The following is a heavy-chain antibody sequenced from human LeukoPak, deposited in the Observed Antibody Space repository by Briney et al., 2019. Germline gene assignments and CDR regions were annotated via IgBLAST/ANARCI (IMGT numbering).Heavy chain of an antibody. CDR3: AKKGDTGNYDI. V-gene: IGHV4-39*01. CDR1: GGSISSSSNY. J-gene: IGHJ3*02. Sequence: SETLSLTCTVSGGSISSSSNYWGWIRQPPGKGLEWIGSINYSGSTYYNPSLKSRVTISVDTSKNQFSLKLSSVTAADTAAYYCAKKGDTGNYDIWGQGAMVTVSS. D-gene: IGHD1-26*01. CDR2: INYSGST.